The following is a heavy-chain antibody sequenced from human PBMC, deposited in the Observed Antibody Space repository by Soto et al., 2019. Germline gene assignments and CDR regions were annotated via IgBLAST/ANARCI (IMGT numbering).Heavy chain of an antibody. CDR1: GFTFSSYA. Sequence: EVQLLESGGALVQPGGSLRLSCAASGFTFSSYAMSWVRQAPGKGLEWVSAISGSGGSTYYADSVKGRFTISRDNSRNTLDLQMNSLRAEDTAVYYCAKVSRTTGTKHYFDYWGQGTLVTVSS. CDR3: AKVSRTTGTKHYFDY. J-gene: IGHJ4*02. D-gene: IGHD1-1*01. V-gene: IGHV3-23*01. CDR2: ISGSGGST.